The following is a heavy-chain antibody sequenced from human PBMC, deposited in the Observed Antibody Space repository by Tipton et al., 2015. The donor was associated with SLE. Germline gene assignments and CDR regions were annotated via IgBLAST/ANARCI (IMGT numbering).Heavy chain of an antibody. J-gene: IGHJ4*02. CDR2: THYSGTT. Sequence: TLSLTCIVSGGSITTTPYYWGWIRPSPEKGLEWIGSTHYSGTTYYNPSLESRVTMSMDTSKNEFPLNLRSVTATDTAVYYCARLSPLWFGEYTEYWGQGTLVTVTS. D-gene: IGHD3-10*01. V-gene: IGHV4-39*01. CDR3: ARLSPLWFGEYTEY. CDR1: GGSITTTPYY.